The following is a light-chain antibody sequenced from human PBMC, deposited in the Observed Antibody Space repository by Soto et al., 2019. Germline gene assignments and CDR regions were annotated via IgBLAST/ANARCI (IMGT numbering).Light chain of an antibody. CDR3: QSYDSSLRAYVV. V-gene: IGLV1-40*01. J-gene: IGLJ2*01. CDR2: GNS. Sequence: QAVVTQPPSVSGAPGQRVTISCTGSSSNIGAGYDVHWYQQLPGTAHKLLIYGNSNRPSGVPDRFSGSKSGTSASLAITGLQAEDEADYYGQSYDSSLRAYVVFGGGTKLTVL. CDR1: SSNIGAGYD.